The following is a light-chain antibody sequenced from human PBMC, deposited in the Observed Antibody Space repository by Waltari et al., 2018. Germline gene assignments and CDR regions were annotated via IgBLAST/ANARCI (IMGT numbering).Light chain of an antibody. CDR2: GAS. CDR3: QQYGSSPPHT. Sequence: EIVLTQSPGTLSLSPGERAPLSCRASQSVSSSYLAWYQQKPGQAPMLLIYGASSRATGIPDRFSGSGSGTDFTLTISRLEPEDFAVYYCQQYGSSPPHTFGGGTKVEIK. V-gene: IGKV3-20*01. CDR1: QSVSSSY. J-gene: IGKJ4*01.